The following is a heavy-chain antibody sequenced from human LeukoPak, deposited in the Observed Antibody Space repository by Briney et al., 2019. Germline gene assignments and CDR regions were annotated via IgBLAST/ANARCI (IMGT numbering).Heavy chain of an antibody. CDR1: GGSVSSGDYY. CDR2: IYYSGST. Sequence: SETLSLTCTVSGGSVSSGDYYWSWIRQPPGKGLEWIGYIYYSGSTYYNPSLKSRVTISVDTSKNQFSLKLSSVTAADTAVYYCAHGNILTGLGIDYWGQGTLVTVSS. V-gene: IGHV4-30-4*01. J-gene: IGHJ4*02. CDR3: AHGNILTGLGIDY. D-gene: IGHD3-9*01.